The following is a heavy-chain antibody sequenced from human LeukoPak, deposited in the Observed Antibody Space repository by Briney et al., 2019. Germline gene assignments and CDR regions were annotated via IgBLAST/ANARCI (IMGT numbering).Heavy chain of an antibody. CDR1: GFTFSSYW. CDR2: INSDGSST. Sequence: GGSLRLSCAASGFTFSSYWMHWVRQAPGEGLVWVSHINSDGSSTSYADSVKGRFTISRDNAKNTLYLQMNSLRAEDTAVFYCATSRGPAAIDYWGQGTLVTVSS. J-gene: IGHJ4*02. CDR3: ATSRGPAAIDY. D-gene: IGHD2-2*01. V-gene: IGHV3-74*01.